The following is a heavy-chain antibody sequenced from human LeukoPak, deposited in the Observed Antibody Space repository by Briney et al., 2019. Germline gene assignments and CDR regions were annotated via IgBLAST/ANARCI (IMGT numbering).Heavy chain of an antibody. Sequence: GGSLRLSCAASGFTFSSYAMSWVRQAPGKGLEWVSSISSSSSYIYYADSVKGRFTISRDNAKNSLYLQMNSLRAEDTAVYYCASPGGWSQPFDYWGQGTLVTVSS. V-gene: IGHV3-21*01. D-gene: IGHD6-19*01. J-gene: IGHJ4*02. CDR1: GFTFSSYA. CDR3: ASPGGWSQPFDY. CDR2: ISSSSSYI.